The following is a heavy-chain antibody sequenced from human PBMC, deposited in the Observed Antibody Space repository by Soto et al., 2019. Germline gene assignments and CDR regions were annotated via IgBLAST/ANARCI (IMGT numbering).Heavy chain of an antibody. D-gene: IGHD4-17*01. V-gene: IGHV1-46*01. J-gene: IGHJ6*02. CDR3: ARNTEDYGHYVHYYGMDV. CDR2: INPSGGST. Sequence: QVQLVQSGAEVKKPGASVKVSCKASGYTFTSYYMHWVRQAPGQGLEWMGIINPSGGSTSYAQKFQGRVTMTRDTSTSTVYMELSSLRSEDTAVYYCARNTEDYGHYVHYYGMDVWGQGTTVTVSS. CDR1: GYTFTSYY.